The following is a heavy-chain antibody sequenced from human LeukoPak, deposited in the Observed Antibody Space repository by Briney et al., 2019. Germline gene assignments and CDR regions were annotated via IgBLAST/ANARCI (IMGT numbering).Heavy chain of an antibody. CDR3: ARHPSSGWYVGYFDY. V-gene: IGHV4-4*09. D-gene: IGHD6-19*01. J-gene: IGHJ4*02. CDR2: IYSGGNT. Sequence: ASETLSLTCTVSGGSISYCYWSWIRQPPGKGLEWIGHIYSGGNTKYNPSLKSRVTISVDTSENRFSLKLTSVTAADTAVYYCARHPSSGWYVGYFDYWGQGTLVTVSS. CDR1: GGSISYCY.